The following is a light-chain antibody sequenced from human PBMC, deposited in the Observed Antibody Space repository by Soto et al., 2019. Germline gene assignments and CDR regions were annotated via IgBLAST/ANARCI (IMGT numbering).Light chain of an antibody. J-gene: IGKJ5*01. CDR3: QQYGSSPIT. V-gene: IGKV3-20*01. CDR2: GAS. Sequence: EIVLTQSPGTLSLSPGERATLSCRASQSVVYNYLAWYQQKPGHAPRLLIYGASSRATGIPDRFSGSGSGTDFTLTISRLEPEDFAVYYCQQYGSSPITFGQGTRLEIK. CDR1: QSVVYNY.